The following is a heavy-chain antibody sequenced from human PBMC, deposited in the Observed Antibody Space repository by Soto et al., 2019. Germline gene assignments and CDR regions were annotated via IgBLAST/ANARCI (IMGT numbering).Heavy chain of an antibody. V-gene: IGHV3-7*01. CDR1: GFTFSSYW. D-gene: IGHD3-3*01. CDR3: ASDATSLRFSQI. J-gene: IGHJ4*02. CDR2: IKQDGSEK. Sequence: EVQLVESGGGLVQPGGSLRLSCTASGFTFSSYWMSWVRQAPGKGLEWVANIKQDGSEKYYVDSVKGRFTISRDNAKNSLYLQMNRLSAEDTAVYYCASDATSLRFSQIWGQGTLVTVSS.